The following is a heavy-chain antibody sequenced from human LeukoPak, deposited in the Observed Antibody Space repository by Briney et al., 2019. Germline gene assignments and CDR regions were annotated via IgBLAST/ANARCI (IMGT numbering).Heavy chain of an antibody. CDR1: GYTLTELS. CDR2: FDPEDGET. J-gene: IGHJ4*02. Sequence: VSVKVSCKVPGYTLTELSIHWVRQAPGKGLEWMGGFDPEDGETIYAQKFQGRVTMTEDTSTDTAYMELSSLRSEDTAVYYCATDLRYSSSLGANWGQGTLVTVSS. D-gene: IGHD6-13*01. CDR3: ATDLRYSSSLGAN. V-gene: IGHV1-24*01.